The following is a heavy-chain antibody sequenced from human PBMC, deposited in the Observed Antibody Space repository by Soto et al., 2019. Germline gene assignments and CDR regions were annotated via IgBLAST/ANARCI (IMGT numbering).Heavy chain of an antibody. CDR1: GGSFSGYY. CDR3: ARGIAVAGTDGFYYYGMDV. V-gene: IGHV4-34*01. D-gene: IGHD6-19*01. J-gene: IGHJ6*02. CDR2: INHSGST. Sequence: PSDTLSLTSAVYGGSFSGYYWSWIRQPPGKGLEWIGEINHSGSTNYNPSLKSRVTISVDTSKNQFSLKLSSVTAADTAVYYCARGIAVAGTDGFYYYGMDVWGQGTTVTVSS.